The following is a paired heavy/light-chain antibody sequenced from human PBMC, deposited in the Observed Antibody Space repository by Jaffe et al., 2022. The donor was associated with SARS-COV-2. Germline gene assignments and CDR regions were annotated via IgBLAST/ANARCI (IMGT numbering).Heavy chain of an antibody. V-gene: IGHV3-23*01. CDR1: QFTFSSYA. CDR2: ISGTSGST. CDR3: AKGQSGTYVLYSFDY. J-gene: IGHJ4*02. D-gene: IGHD1-26*01. Sequence: EVQLLDSGGGLVQPGGSLRLSCAASQFTFSSYAMSWVRQAPGKGLEWVSSISGTSGSTYYADSVKGRFTISRDNSKNTLYLQMDSLRAEDTAAYYCAKGQSGTYVLYSFDYWGQGTLVTVSS.
Light chain of an antibody. Sequence: QLVLTQSPSASASLGASVKLTCTLSSGHSSYAIAWHQQQPEKGPRYLMKLNSDGSHSKGDGIPDRFSGSSSGTERYLTISSLRSEDEADYYCQTWGTGIQVFGGGTKLTVL. CDR1: SGHSSYA. V-gene: IGLV4-69*01. CDR3: QTWGTGIQV. CDR2: LNSDGSH. J-gene: IGLJ3*02.